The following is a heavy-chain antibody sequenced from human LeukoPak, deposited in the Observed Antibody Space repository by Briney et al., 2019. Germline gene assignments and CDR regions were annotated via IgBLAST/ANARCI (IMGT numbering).Heavy chain of an antibody. D-gene: IGHD5-18*01. V-gene: IGHV1-18*01. J-gene: IGHJ6*02. Sequence: ASVKVSCKASGYTFNSYGITWVRQAPGQGLEWMGWISVYNGNKNYAQKFQGRVTITADTSTSTVYMELSSLRSEETAVYYCARDQGLTAPPPYGLDVWGQGTTVIVSS. CDR3: ARDQGLTAPPPYGLDV. CDR2: ISVYNGNK. CDR1: GYTFNSYG.